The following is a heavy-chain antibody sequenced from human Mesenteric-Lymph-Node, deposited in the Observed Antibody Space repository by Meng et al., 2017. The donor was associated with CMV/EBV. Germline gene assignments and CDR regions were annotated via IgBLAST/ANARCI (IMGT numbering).Heavy chain of an antibody. Sequence: TFTSYAMYGVRQAPGQRLEWMGWINAGNGNTKYSQKFQGRVTITRDTSASTAYMELSSLRSEDTAVYYCARLYYYGSGSYYNVFDYWGQGTLVTVSS. CDR1: TFTSYA. CDR3: ARLYYYGSGSYYNVFDY. D-gene: IGHD3-10*01. V-gene: IGHV1-3*01. J-gene: IGHJ4*02. CDR2: INAGNGNT.